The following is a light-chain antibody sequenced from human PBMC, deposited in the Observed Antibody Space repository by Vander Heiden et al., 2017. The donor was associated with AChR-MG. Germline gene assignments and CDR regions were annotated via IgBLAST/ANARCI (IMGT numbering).Light chain of an antibody. CDR1: SSNIGSNY. CDR3: ATWDASLSGYVV. Sequence: QSVLTQPPSASGTPGQRVTISCSGSSSNIGSNYAYWYQQLPGTAPNLLIFSNNQRPSGVPDRFSGSKSGTSASLAISGLRSEDEADDYCATWDASLSGYVVFGGGTKLTVL. CDR2: SNN. J-gene: IGLJ2*01. V-gene: IGLV1-47*01.